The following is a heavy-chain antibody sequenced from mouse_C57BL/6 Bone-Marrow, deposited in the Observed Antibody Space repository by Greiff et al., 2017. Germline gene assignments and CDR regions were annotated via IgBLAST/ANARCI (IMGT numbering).Heavy chain of an antibody. CDR1: GFSFTSYG. J-gene: IGHJ4*01. V-gene: IGHV2-2*01. D-gene: IGHD2-4*01. CDR2: IWSGGST. CDR3: ASPLSYYYPNAMDY. Sequence: QVQLKESGPGLVQPSQSLSITCTVSGFSFTSYGVHWVRQSPGKGLEWLGVIWSGGSTDYNAAFISRLSISKDNSKSQVFFKMNSLQADDTAIYSCASPLSYYYPNAMDYWGQGTSVTVSS.